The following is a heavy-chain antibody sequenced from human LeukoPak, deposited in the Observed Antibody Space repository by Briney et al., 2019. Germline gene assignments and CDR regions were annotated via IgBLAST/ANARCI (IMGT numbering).Heavy chain of an antibody. CDR3: ARREYDFWSGYYYYYMDV. J-gene: IGHJ6*03. CDR1: GYSFTNDW. CDR2: IYPGDSDT. D-gene: IGHD3-3*01. V-gene: IGHV5-51*01. Sequence: GESLKISCKGSGYSFTNDWIGWVRQMPGKGLEWMGIIYPGDSDTRYSPSFEGQVTISADKSINTVYLQWSSLKASDTAMYYCARREYDFWSGYYYYYMDVWGKGTTVTVS.